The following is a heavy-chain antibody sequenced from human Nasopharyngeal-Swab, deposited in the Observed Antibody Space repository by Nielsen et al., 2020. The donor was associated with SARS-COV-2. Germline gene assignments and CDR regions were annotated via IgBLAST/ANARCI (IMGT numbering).Heavy chain of an antibody. CDR3: AREAAAGIVYGMDV. J-gene: IGHJ6*02. CDR2: INTNTGNP. Sequence: SVKVSCKASGYTFTSYAMNWVRQAPGQGLEWMGWINTNTGNPTYAQGFTGRFVFSLDTSVSTAYLQISSLKAEDTAVYYCAREAAAGIVYGMDVWGQGTTVTVSS. V-gene: IGHV7-4-1*02. CDR1: GYTFTSYA. D-gene: IGHD6-13*01.